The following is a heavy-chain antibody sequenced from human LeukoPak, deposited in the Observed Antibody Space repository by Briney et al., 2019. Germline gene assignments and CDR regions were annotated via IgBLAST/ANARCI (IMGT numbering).Heavy chain of an antibody. Sequence: PGGSLRLSCAASGFTFSSYGMHWVRQAPGKGLEWVAFIRYDGSNKYYADSVKGRFTISRDNSKNTLCLQMNSLRAEDTAVYYCAKDGDYRPGYYYYYMDVWGKGTTVTISS. CDR1: GFTFSSYG. CDR2: IRYDGSNK. CDR3: AKDGDYRPGYYYYYMDV. V-gene: IGHV3-30*02. J-gene: IGHJ6*03. D-gene: IGHD4-11*01.